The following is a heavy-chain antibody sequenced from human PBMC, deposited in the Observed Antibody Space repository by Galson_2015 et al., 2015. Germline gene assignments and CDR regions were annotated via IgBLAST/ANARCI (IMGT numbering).Heavy chain of an antibody. V-gene: IGHV3-48*03. D-gene: IGHD5-18*01. Sequence: SLRLSCAASGFTFSSYEMNWVRQAPGKGLEWVSYISSSGSTIYYADSVKGRFTISRDNAKNSLYLQMNSLRAADTAVYYCARDSLLVDTAMVESYYYYYMDVWGKGTTVTVSS. J-gene: IGHJ6*03. CDR2: ISSSGSTI. CDR3: ARDSLLVDTAMVESYYYYYMDV. CDR1: GFTFSSYE.